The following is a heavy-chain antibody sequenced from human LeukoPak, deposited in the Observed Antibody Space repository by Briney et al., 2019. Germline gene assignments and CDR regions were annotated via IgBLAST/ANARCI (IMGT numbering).Heavy chain of an antibody. Sequence: GGSLRLSCAASGFIFSNYNMNWVRQAPGKGPEWVSFISSSGSYIYFADSVNGRFTISRDNAKNSLFPQMNSLRAEDTGLYYCARATTAKRGSEGYWGRGTLVTVSS. CDR3: ARATTAKRGSEGY. J-gene: IGHJ4*02. CDR1: GFIFSNYN. V-gene: IGHV3-21*01. CDR2: ISSSGSYI. D-gene: IGHD4-11*01.